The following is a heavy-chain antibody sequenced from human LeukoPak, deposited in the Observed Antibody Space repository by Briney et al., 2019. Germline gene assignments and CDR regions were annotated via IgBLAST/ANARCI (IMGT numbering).Heavy chain of an antibody. D-gene: IGHD3-10*01. CDR3: ARRNMVRGVIREYFDY. V-gene: IGHV4-59*08. J-gene: IGHJ4*02. Sequence: SETLSLTCTVSGGSINTYYRSWIRQPPGKGLEWIGYIFYNGSTNYNPSLKSRVTISVDTSKNQFSLKLSSVTAADTAVYYCARRNMVRGVIREYFDYWGQGTLVTVSS. CDR2: IFYNGST. CDR1: GGSINTYY.